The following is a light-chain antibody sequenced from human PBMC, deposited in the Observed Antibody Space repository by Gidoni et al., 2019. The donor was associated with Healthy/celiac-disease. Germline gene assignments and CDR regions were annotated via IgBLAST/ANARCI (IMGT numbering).Light chain of an antibody. V-gene: IGLV1-47*01. J-gene: IGLJ2*01. CDR2: RNN. Sequence: QSVLTQPPSASGTPGQRVTISCSGRSSNIGSNYVYWYQQLPGTAPKLLIYRNNQPPSGVPDRFSGSKSGTSASLAISGLRSEDEADYYCAAWDDSLSGYVVFGGGTKLTVL. CDR3: AAWDDSLSGYVV. CDR1: SSNIGSNY.